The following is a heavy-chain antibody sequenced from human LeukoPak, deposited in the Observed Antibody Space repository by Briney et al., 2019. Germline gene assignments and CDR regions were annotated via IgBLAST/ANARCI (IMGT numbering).Heavy chain of an antibody. D-gene: IGHD5-24*01. CDR3: TRDARYLQLAVYFDY. CDR2: IRTKPYGATT. J-gene: IGHJ4*02. Sequence: GGSLRLSCTTSGFTFADYAMSWFRQAPGKGLEWVGFIRTKPYGATTEYAASVKGRFTISRDDSKSIAYLQMNSLKTEDTAMYYCTRDARYLQLAVYFDYWGQGTLVTVSS. CDR1: GFTFADYA. V-gene: IGHV3-49*03.